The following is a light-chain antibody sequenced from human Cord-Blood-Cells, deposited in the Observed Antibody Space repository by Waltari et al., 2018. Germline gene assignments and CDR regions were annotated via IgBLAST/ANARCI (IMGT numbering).Light chain of an antibody. Sequence: DIQMTQSPSSLSASVGDRVTITCRASQSISSYLNWYQQKPGKAPKPLIYAASSLQSGVPSRFSGSGAGTDFTLTIISLQPEDFSTYYCQQSYSTLMYTFGQGTKLEIK. CDR3: QQSYSTLMYT. CDR2: AAS. J-gene: IGKJ2*01. CDR1: QSISSY. V-gene: IGKV1-39*01.